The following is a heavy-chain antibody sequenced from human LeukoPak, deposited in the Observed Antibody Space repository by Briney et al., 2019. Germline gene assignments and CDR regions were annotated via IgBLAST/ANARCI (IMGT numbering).Heavy chain of an antibody. Sequence: ASVKVSCKTSGYTFNIYYMHWVRQTPGQGLEWMGIINPSGGSTTYAQKFQGRVTMTRDTSTTTVYMELNNLKSEDTAVYYCARDGSPARFDYWGLGTLVTVSS. V-gene: IGHV1-46*02. D-gene: IGHD6-13*01. CDR1: GYTFNIYY. CDR2: INPSGGST. J-gene: IGHJ4*01. CDR3: ARDGSPARFDY.